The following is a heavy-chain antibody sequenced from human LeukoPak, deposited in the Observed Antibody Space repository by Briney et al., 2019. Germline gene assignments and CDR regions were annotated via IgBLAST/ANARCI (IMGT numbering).Heavy chain of an antibody. CDR2: ISGDGGST. V-gene: IGHV3-43*02. CDR1: GFTFDEYG. Sequence: GGSLRLSCAASGFTFDEYGMHWVRQAPGKGLEWVSLISGDGGSTFYADSVKGRFTISRDNSKNSLYLQMNRLRIEDTALYYCAKDQWQAGGFDYWGQGTLVTVSS. J-gene: IGHJ4*02. CDR3: AKDQWQAGGFDY. D-gene: IGHD6-19*01.